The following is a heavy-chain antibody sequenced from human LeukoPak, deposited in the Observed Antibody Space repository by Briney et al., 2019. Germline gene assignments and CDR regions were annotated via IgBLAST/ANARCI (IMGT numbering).Heavy chain of an antibody. CDR2: ISYDGSNK. J-gene: IGHJ3*02. V-gene: IGHV3-30*18. Sequence: GGSLRLFCAASGFTFSSYGMHWVRQAPGKGLEWVAVISYDGSNKYYADSVKGRFTISRDNSKNTLYLQMNSLRAEDTAVYYCAKLVYCGGDCYYDAFDIWGQGTMVTVSS. CDR1: GFTFSSYG. CDR3: AKLVYCGGDCYYDAFDI. D-gene: IGHD2-21*02.